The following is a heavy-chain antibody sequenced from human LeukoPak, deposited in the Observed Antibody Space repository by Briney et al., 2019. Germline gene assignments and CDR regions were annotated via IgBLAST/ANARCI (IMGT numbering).Heavy chain of an antibody. J-gene: IGHJ6*03. D-gene: IGHD5-24*01. CDR2: ISSSGATK. Sequence: SGGSLRLSCAASVFTFSSFEMNWVRQAPGKGLEWVSYISSSGATKYYADSVKGRFTISRDNAKNSLCLQMNSVRAEDTAVYYCARVGPLHAYYYMDVWGKGTTVTVSS. CDR1: VFTFSSFE. V-gene: IGHV3-48*03. CDR3: ARVGPLHAYYYMDV.